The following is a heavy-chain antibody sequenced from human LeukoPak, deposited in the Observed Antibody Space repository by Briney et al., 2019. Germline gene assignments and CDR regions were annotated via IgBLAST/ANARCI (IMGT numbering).Heavy chain of an antibody. CDR1: GFTFSDYY. CDR3: AGSSGYHYFDY. J-gene: IGHJ4*02. D-gene: IGHD3-22*01. CDR2: ISSSSSYT. Sequence: PGGSLRLSCAASGFTFSDYYMSWIRQAPEEGLEWVSYISSSSSYTNYADSVKGRFTISRDNAKNSLYLQMNSLRAEDTAVYYCAGSSGYHYFDYWGQGTLVTVSS. V-gene: IGHV3-11*03.